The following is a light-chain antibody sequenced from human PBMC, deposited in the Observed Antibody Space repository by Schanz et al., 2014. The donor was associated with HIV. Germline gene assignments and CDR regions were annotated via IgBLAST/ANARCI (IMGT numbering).Light chain of an antibody. J-gene: IGLJ2*01. CDR1: SGDLGRYDY. Sequence: QSALTQPASVSGSLGQSITISCTGTSGDLGRYDYPSWDQQHPGQAPKLLIYDVTYRPSGISNRFSGSKSGYTASLTISGLQADDEADYYCSSYTTSSTLVFGGGTKLTVL. CDR2: DVT. V-gene: IGLV2-14*03. CDR3: SSYTTSSTLV.